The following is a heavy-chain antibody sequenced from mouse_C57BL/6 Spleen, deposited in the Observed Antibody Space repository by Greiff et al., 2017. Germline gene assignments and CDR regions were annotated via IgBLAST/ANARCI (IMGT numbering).Heavy chain of an antibody. CDR2: IDPENGDP. CDR1: GFNIKDDY. V-gene: IGHV14-4*01. CDR3: TSSPLV. Sequence: DVQLQQSGAELVRPGASVKLSCTASGFNIKDDYMHWVKQRPEQGLEWIGWIDPENGDPEYASEFQGKATITADTASNTAYLQLSSLTSEDTAVYYCTSSPLVWGTGTTVTVSS. J-gene: IGHJ1*03.